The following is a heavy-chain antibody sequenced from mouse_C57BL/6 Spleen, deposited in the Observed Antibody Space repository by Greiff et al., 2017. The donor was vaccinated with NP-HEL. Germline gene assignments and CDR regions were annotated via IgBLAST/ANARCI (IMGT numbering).Heavy chain of an antibody. V-gene: IGHV3-6*01. CDR1: GYSITSGYY. CDR3: ARGGNYDYDMGAWFAY. D-gene: IGHD2-4*01. CDR2: ISYDGSN. Sequence: VQLKQSGPGLVKPSQSLSLTCSVTGYSITSGYYWNWIRQFPGNKLEWMGYISYDGSNNYNPSLKNRISITRDTSKNQFFLKLNSVTTEDTATYYCARGGNYDYDMGAWFAYWGQGTLVTVSA. J-gene: IGHJ3*01.